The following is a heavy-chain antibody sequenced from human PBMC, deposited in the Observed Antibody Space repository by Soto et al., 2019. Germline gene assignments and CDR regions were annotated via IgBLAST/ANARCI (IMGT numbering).Heavy chain of an antibody. CDR1: GGSITSYY. CDR3: ATSPIGRADYFDF. Sequence: QVQLQESGPGLVKPSDTLSLTCTVSGGSITSYYWSWIRQSPGKGLEWIGYTYYSGSANYNPSLKGRVTISVDTSKNQFSLKLSSVTAADTAVYYCATSPIGRADYFDFWGQGTLVTVSS. V-gene: IGHV4-59*08. CDR2: TYYSGSA. J-gene: IGHJ4*02. D-gene: IGHD3-16*01.